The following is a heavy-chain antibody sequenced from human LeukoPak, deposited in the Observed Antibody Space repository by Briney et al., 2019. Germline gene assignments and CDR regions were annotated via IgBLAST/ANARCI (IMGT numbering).Heavy chain of an antibody. Sequence: ASVKVSCKASGYTFTSNGISWVRQAPGQGLEWMGWISAYNGNTNYAQKLQGRVTMTTDTSTSTACMELRSLRSDDTAVYYCAREGYCSSPSCYAGGDYYYYGMDVWGQGTTVTVSS. V-gene: IGHV1-18*01. D-gene: IGHD2-2*01. CDR3: AREGYCSSPSCYAGGDYYYYGMDV. CDR2: ISAYNGNT. J-gene: IGHJ6*02. CDR1: GYTFTSNG.